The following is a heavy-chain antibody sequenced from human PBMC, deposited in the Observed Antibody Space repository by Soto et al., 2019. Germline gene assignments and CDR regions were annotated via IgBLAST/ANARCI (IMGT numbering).Heavy chain of an antibody. CDR1: VGSFSGYY. CDR3: ARRYYDFWSGYSFYYYGMDV. CDR2: INHSGST. V-gene: IGHV4-34*01. D-gene: IGHD3-3*01. J-gene: IGHJ6*02. Sequence: PSESLSLTCAVYVGSFSGYYWSWIRQPPGKGLEWIGEINHSGSTNYNPSLKSRVTISVDTSKNQFSLKLSSVTAADAAVYYCARRYYDFWSGYSFYYYGMDVWGQGTTVTVSS.